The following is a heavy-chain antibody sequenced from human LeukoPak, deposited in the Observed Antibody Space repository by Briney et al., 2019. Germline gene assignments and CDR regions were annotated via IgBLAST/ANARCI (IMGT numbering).Heavy chain of an antibody. J-gene: IGHJ4*02. V-gene: IGHV1-3*01. CDR2: INAGNGNT. Sequence: GASVKVSCKASGSTFTTYAMHWGRQSPGQRLEWMGWINAGNGNTKYSQKFQGRVTITRDTSASTAYMELSSLRSEDTAVYYCARGYYDILTGYYPFDYWGQGTLVTVSS. CDR1: GSTFTTYA. D-gene: IGHD3-9*01. CDR3: ARGYYDILTGYYPFDY.